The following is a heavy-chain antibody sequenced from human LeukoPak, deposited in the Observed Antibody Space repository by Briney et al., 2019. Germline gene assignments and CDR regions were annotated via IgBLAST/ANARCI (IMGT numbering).Heavy chain of an antibody. CDR2: ISSSGNTI. V-gene: IGHV3-48*04. J-gene: IGHJ4*02. D-gene: IGHD4-17*01. CDR1: GFTFSSYA. CDR3: ATYGDPGY. Sequence: GRSLRLSCAAPGFTFSSYAMHWIRQAPGKGLEWVSYISSSGNTIYYADSVKGRFTISRDNAKNSLYLQMDSLRAEDTAVYYCATYGDPGYWGQGTLVTVSS.